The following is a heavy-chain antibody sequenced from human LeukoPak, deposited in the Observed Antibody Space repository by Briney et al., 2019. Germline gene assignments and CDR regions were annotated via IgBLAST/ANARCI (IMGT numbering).Heavy chain of an antibody. J-gene: IGHJ4*02. CDR2: IYGGGNI. V-gene: IGHV3-53*01. D-gene: IGHD5-24*01. CDR1: GFTVSSNY. Sequence: GGSLRLSCAASGFTVSSNYMNWVRQAPGKGLEWVSVIYGGGNIYYADSVKGRFTISRDNSKNTLYLQMNSLRAEDTAVYYCARGAGYNFPYYFDYWGQGTLVTVSS. CDR3: ARGAGYNFPYYFDY.